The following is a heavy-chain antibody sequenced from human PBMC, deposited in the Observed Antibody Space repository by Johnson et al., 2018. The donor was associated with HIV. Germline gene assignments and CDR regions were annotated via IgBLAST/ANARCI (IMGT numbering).Heavy chain of an antibody. D-gene: IGHD2-2*01. CDR1: GFTLTNAR. V-gene: IGHV3-66*02. CDR3: ARRCSSSSCSHGAFDI. CDR2: INSDGRT. J-gene: IGHJ3*02. Sequence: VQLVESGGGLVKPGGSLRLSCAASGFTLTNARMKWVRQAPGKGLVWVSRINSDGRTYYADSVKGRFTISRDGSKNTLFLQMNSLRAEDTAVYYCARRCSSSSCSHGAFDIWGQGTVVTVSS.